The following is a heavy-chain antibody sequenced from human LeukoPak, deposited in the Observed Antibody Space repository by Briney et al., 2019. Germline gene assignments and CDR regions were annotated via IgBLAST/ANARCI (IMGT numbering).Heavy chain of an antibody. V-gene: IGHV1-24*01. CDR3: ATLDSGLITQAAY. Sequence: ASVRVSCKVSGYTLTELSMHWVRQAPGKGLEWMGGFDPEDGETIYAQKFQGRVTMTEDTSTDTAYMELSSLRSEDTAVYYCATLDSGLITQAAYWGQGTLVTVSS. CDR1: GYTLTELS. CDR2: FDPEDGET. D-gene: IGHD3-16*01. J-gene: IGHJ4*02.